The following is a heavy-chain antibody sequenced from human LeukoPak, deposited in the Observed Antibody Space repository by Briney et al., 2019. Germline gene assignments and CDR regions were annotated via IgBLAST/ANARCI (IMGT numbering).Heavy chain of an antibody. V-gene: IGHV3-33*01. J-gene: IGHJ4*02. CDR1: GFTFSTYG. D-gene: IGHD3-16*01. CDR3: ARDISYGTLDY. Sequence: GGSLRLSCAASGFTFSTYGIHWVRQAPGRGLEWVAAIWPDGSYIYYADSVKGRFTISRDDSKNTLYLQMNSLRAEDTAVYYCARDISYGTLDYWGQGTLVTVSS. CDR2: IWPDGSYI.